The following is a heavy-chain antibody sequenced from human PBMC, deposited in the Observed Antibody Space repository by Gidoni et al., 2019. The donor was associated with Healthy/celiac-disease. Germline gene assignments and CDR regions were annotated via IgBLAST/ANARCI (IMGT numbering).Heavy chain of an antibody. V-gene: IGHV3-66*01. CDR1: GFTVSSNY. Sequence: EVQLVESGGGWVQPGGSLRLSCAASGFTVSSNYMSWVRQAPGKGLEWVSVIYSGGSTYYADSVKGRFTISRDNSKNTLYLQMNSLRAEDTAVYYCARDKFDLYYFDYWGQGTLVTVSS. J-gene: IGHJ4*02. CDR2: IYSGGST. CDR3: ARDKFDLYYFDY.